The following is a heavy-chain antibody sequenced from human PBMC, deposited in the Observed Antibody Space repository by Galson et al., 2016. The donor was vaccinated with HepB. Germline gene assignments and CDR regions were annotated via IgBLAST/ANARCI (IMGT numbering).Heavy chain of an antibody. V-gene: IGHV3-7*03. CDR2: INRDGSER. CDR1: GFSLSGYW. Sequence: SLRLSCAASGFSLSGYWMTWVRQAPGKGLEWVANINRDGSERHYVDSVQGRFTVSRDNANKSIYLQMDRLRADDTAVYFCVRDDTKRGSGASYDVLDVWGQGTMVTVSS. D-gene: IGHD2-15*01. CDR3: VRDDTKRGSGASYDVLDV. J-gene: IGHJ3*01.